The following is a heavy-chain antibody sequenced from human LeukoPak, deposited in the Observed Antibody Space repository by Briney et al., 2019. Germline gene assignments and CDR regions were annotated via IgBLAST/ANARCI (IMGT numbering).Heavy chain of an antibody. V-gene: IGHV4-59*01. CDR3: ARVNYGDYGPAY. CDR2: IYYTGST. D-gene: IGHD4-17*01. CDR1: GGSISSYY. Sequence: SETLSLTCTVSGGSISSYYWSWLRQPPGKGLEGIGYIYYTGSTNCNPSLKSRVTISVDTSKNQFSLELSSVTAADTAVYYCARVNYGDYGPAYWGQGTLVAVSS. J-gene: IGHJ4*02.